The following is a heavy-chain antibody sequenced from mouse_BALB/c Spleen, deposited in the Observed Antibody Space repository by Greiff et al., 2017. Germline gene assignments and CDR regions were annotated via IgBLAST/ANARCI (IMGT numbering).Heavy chain of an antibody. V-gene: IGHV2-6-7*01. J-gene: IGHJ4*01. Sequence: VKLVESGPGLVAPSQSLSITCTVSGFSLTGYGVNWVRQPPGKGLEWLGMIWGDGSTDYNSALKSRLSISKDNSKSQVFLKMNSLQTDDTARYYCARDPHYGNYSYAMDYWGQGTSVTVSS. CDR1: GFSLTGYG. CDR3: ARDPHYGNYSYAMDY. D-gene: IGHD2-1*01. CDR2: IWGDGST.